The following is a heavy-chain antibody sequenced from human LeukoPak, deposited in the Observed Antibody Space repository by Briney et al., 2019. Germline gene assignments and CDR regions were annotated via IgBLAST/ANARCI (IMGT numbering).Heavy chain of an antibody. CDR1: GFTFSDYY. J-gene: IGHJ4*02. V-gene: IGHV3-11*06. Sequence: GGSLRLSCAASGFTFSDYYMSWIRQAPGKGLEWVSYISSSSSYTNYADSVKGRFTISRDNAKNSLYLQMNSLRAEDTAVYYCARDIWFWEGYFDYWGQGTLVTVSS. D-gene: IGHD3-10*01. CDR2: ISSSSSYT. CDR3: ARDIWFWEGYFDY.